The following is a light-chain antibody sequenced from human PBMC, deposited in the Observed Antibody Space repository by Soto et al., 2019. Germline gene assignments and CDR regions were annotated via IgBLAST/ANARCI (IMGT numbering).Light chain of an antibody. J-gene: IGLJ1*01. CDR3: SSFRSSSTSYV. Sequence: QSVLTQPASVSGSPGQSITISCTGTSSDIGDSNYVSWYQQQPGKAPKLVIYDVSNRPSGVSNRFSGSKSANTASLTISGLQAEVEADYYCSSFRSSSTSYVFGTGTKSPS. V-gene: IGLV2-14*03. CDR2: DVS. CDR1: SSDIGDSNY.